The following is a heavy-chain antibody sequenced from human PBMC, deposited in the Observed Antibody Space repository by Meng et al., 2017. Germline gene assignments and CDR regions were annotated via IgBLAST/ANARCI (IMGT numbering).Heavy chain of an antibody. CDR1: GGFCSGYY. V-gene: IGHV4-34*01. Sequence: QAPVQQGGGGLLQPSDTLSLNCAFYGGFCSGYYGRWQRHPPGKGLVWSGKINHSGSTNYHPPLKCRVTITLDTSKNPFSLSLSSVTPADTAVYYCARSHSVTIVAFDYWGQGTLVTVSS. D-gene: IGHD3-10*01. CDR3: ARSHSVTIVAFDY. CDR2: INHSGST. J-gene: IGHJ4*02.